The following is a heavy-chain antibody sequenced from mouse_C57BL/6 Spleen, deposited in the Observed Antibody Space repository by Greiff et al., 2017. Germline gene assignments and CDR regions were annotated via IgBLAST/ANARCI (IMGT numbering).Heavy chain of an antibody. D-gene: IGHD1-1*01. CDR3: AKPYYYGSSYWYFDV. Sequence: VQLKESGPGLVQPSQSLSITCTVSGFSLTSYGVHWVRQSPGKGLEWLGVIWRGGSTDYNAAFMSRLSITKDNSKSQVFFKMNSLQADDTAIYYCAKPYYYGSSYWYFDVWGTGTTVTVSS. V-gene: IGHV2-5*01. CDR1: GFSLTSYG. J-gene: IGHJ1*03. CDR2: IWRGGST.